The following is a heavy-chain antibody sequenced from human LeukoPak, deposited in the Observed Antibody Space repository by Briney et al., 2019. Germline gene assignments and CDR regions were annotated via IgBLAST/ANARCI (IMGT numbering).Heavy chain of an antibody. CDR1: GFTFSSYA. Sequence: GGSLRLSCAASGFTFSSYAMSRVRQAPGKGLEWVSAISGSGGSTYYADSVKGRFTISRDNSKNTLYLQMNSLRAEDTAVYYCAKDRPTVTTSGGLYNWFDPWGQGTLVTVSS. D-gene: IGHD4-17*01. CDR3: AKDRPTVTTSGGLYNWFDP. J-gene: IGHJ5*02. V-gene: IGHV3-23*01. CDR2: ISGSGGST.